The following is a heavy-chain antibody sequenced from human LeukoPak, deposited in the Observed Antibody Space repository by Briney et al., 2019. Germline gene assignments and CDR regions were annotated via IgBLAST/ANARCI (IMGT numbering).Heavy chain of an antibody. V-gene: IGHV4-59*01. CDR1: GGSISSYY. CDR2: IYYSGST. CDR3: VRGHGGY. J-gene: IGHJ4*02. Sequence: PSETLSLTCTVSGGSISSYYWSWIRQPPGKGLEYIGYIYYSGSTNYNPSLKSRVTISVDTSKNQFSLKLSSVTAADTAVYYCVRGHGGYWGQGTLVTVSS.